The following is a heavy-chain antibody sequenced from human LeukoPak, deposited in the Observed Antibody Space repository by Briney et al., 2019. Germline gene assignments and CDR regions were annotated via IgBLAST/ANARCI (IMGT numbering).Heavy chain of an antibody. J-gene: IGHJ4*02. V-gene: IGHV4-4*02. Sequence: SETLSLTCAVSGDSISSSHWWSWVRQSLGKGLEWIGEIYHSGNTNYNPSLKSRVAISLDKSSNQFSLRLTSVTAADTAMYFCAREEMPGKFDYWGQGILVTVSS. CDR1: GDSISSSHW. D-gene: IGHD1-26*01. CDR2: IYHSGNT. CDR3: AREEMPGKFDY.